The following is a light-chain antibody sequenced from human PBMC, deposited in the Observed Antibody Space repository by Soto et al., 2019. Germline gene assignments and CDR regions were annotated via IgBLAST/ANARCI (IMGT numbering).Light chain of an antibody. CDR3: QHYNSYSEA. V-gene: IGKV1-5*03. CDR2: KAS. J-gene: IGKJ1*01. Sequence: DIQMTXXXXXXSGSVGDRVTXTCRASQTISSWLAWYQQKPGKAPKLLIYKASTLKSGVPSRFSGSGSGTEFTLTISSLQPDDFATYYCQHYNSYSEAFGQGTKVELK. CDR1: QTISSW.